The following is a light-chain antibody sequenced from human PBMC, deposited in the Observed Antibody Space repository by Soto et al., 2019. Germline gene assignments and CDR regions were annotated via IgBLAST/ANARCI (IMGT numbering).Light chain of an antibody. J-gene: IGKJ3*01. CDR1: QSISTN. CDR3: QQSNNWPPFT. V-gene: IGKV3-15*01. Sequence: IILTQSPSTLSVSPGDRATLSCRASQSISTNLAWYQQRPGQSPRLLIYAASTRATGVPARFSGSGSGTDFTLRISVLQSEDFAVYYCQQSNNWPPFTFGPGTKVSIK. CDR2: AAS.